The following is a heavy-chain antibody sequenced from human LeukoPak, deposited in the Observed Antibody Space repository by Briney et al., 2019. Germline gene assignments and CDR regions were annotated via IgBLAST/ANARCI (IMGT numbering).Heavy chain of an antibody. CDR3: ARDAWFGEESVSAFDI. CDR2: INPNSGGT. CDR1: GYIFIAYY. D-gene: IGHD3-10*01. J-gene: IGHJ3*02. Sequence: GASVTVSCKASGYIFIAYYMHWVRQAPGQGLEWMGWINPNSGGTNYAQKFQGRVTMTRDTSISTAYMELSRLRSDDTAVYYCARDAWFGEESVSAFDIWGQGTMVTVSS. V-gene: IGHV1-2*02.